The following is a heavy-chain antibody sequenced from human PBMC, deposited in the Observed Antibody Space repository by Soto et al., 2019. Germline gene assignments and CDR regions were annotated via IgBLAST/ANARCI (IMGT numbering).Heavy chain of an antibody. J-gene: IGHJ4*02. CDR2: ISDSGVST. CDR3: AKDRIVVPAAHVY. D-gene: IGHD2-2*01. Sequence: GGSLRLSCAASGFTFSTYAMSWVRQAPGKGLEWVSAISDSGVSTYYADSVKGRFTISRDNSKNTLYLQMNSLRGEDTAVYYCAKDRIVVPAAHVYWGQGTLVTVSS. CDR1: GFTFSTYA. V-gene: IGHV3-23*01.